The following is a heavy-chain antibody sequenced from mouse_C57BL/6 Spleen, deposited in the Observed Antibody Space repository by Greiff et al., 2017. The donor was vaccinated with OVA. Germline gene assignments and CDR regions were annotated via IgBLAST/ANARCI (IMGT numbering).Heavy chain of an antibody. CDR2: INPNNGGT. V-gene: IGHV1-22*01. CDR1: GYTFTDYN. J-gene: IGHJ3*01. CDR3: ARMSLITTVVARGFAY. Sequence: EVQLQQSGPELVKPGASVKMSCKASGYTFTDYNMHWVKQSHGKSLEWIGYINPNNGGTSYNQKFKGKATLTVNKSSSTAYMELRSLTSEDSAVYYCARMSLITTVVARGFAYWGQGTLVTVSA. D-gene: IGHD1-1*01.